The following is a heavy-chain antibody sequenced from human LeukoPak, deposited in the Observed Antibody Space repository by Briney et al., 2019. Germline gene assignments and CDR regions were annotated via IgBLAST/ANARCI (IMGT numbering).Heavy chain of an antibody. J-gene: IGHJ6*03. CDR1: GLTFHDYA. Sequence: GGSLRLSCAISGLTFHDYAMTWVRQAPGKGLEGVSTIVGDSSKTYYADSVKGRFTISRDNSNYMLFLHMNNLRAEDTAIYYCAKQPYNYYYLDVWGKGTTVTVSS. CDR3: AKQPYNYYYLDV. CDR2: IVGDSSKT. V-gene: IGHV3-23*01. D-gene: IGHD2-21*01.